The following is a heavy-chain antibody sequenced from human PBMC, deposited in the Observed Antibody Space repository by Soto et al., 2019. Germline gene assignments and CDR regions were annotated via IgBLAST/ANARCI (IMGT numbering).Heavy chain of an antibody. V-gene: IGHV1-69*06. D-gene: IGHD3-3*01. CDR3: NRSSEYDFWSGYL. J-gene: IGHJ4*02. CDR2: IVPMFGTS. CDR1: GGTSTRYA. Sequence: QERLVQSGAEVRKPGSSVKVSCKVTGGTSTRYAINWVRQAPGQGLEWMGVIVPMFGTSKYAQKFQVRVTITADTSSNIAYMESRSLRSEYTAVYYCNRSSEYDFWSGYLWGQGTLVSVSS.